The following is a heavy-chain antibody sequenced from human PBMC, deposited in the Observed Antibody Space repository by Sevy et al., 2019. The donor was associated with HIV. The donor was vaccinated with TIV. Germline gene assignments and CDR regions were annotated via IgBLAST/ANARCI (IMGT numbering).Heavy chain of an antibody. CDR1: GLTPSTYG. CDR2: IGYEGNNK. J-gene: IGHJ4*02. Sequence: GGSLRLSCAASGLTPSTYGIHWVRQAPGKGLEWVAVIGYEGNNKFYADSVKGRLTISRDDSKNTVFLQMDSLRAEDTAVYYCARDPRIYGDYLLAYFDYWGQGTLVTVSS. D-gene: IGHD4-17*01. V-gene: IGHV3-33*01. CDR3: ARDPRIYGDYLLAYFDY.